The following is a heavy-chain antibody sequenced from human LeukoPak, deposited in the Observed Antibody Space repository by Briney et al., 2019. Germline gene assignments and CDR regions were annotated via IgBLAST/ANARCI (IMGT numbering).Heavy chain of an antibody. CDR1: GYTFIDQY. D-gene: IGHD3-10*02. Sequence: ASVKVSCKASGYTFIDQYIHWVRQAPGQGLEWMGWINPNSGGTNYAQKFQDRVTIDRDTSISTAYMDMSRLRSDDSAVYYCARGDVLRSLDYWGQGTLVTVSS. CDR3: ARGDVLRSLDY. J-gene: IGHJ4*02. V-gene: IGHV1-2*02. CDR2: INPNSGGT.